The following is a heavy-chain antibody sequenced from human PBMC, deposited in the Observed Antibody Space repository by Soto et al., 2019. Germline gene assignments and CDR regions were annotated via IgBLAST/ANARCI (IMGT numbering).Heavy chain of an antibody. V-gene: IGHV4-31*03. CDR2: IYYSGST. Sequence: SETLSLTCTVSGGSISSGGYYWSWIRQHPGKGLEWIGYIYYSGSTYYNPSLKSRVTISVDTSKNQFSLKLSSVTAADTAVYYCASSVAGTVAEYFPHWGQGTLVTVSS. D-gene: IGHD6-19*01. J-gene: IGHJ1*01. CDR1: GGSISSGGYY. CDR3: ASSVAGTVAEYFPH.